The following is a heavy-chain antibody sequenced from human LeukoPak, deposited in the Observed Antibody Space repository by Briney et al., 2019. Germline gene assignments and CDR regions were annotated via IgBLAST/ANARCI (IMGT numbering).Heavy chain of an antibody. J-gene: IGHJ4*02. V-gene: IGHV4-4*02. Sequence: PSETLSLTCAVSGGSISSSNWWSWVRQPPGKGLEWIGEIYHGGSTNYNPSLKSRVTISVDKSKNQFSLKLSSVTAADTAVYYCARSPYCGGDGFRYYFDYWGQGTLVTVSS. CDR1: GGSISSSNW. CDR2: IYHGGST. D-gene: IGHD2-21*02. CDR3: ARSPYCGGDGFRYYFDY.